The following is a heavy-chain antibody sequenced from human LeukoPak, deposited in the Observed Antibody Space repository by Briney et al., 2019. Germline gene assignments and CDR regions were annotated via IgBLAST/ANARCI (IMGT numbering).Heavy chain of an antibody. CDR3: ATSPGIAAPSGYYFDH. D-gene: IGHD6-13*01. J-gene: IGHJ4*02. Sequence: ASVKVSCKASGYTFNTYAMNWVRQAPGQGPEWMGWINTNTGNPTYAQGFTGRFVFSLDTSVSTAYLQISSLKAEDTAVYYCATSPGIAAPSGYYFDHWGQGTLVTVSS. CDR1: GYTFNTYA. CDR2: INTNTGNP. V-gene: IGHV7-4-1*02.